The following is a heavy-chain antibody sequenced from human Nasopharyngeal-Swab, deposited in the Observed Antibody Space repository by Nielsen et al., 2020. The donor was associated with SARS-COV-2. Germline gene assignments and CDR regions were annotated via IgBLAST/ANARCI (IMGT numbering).Heavy chain of an antibody. CDR1: GGSISSGDYY. V-gene: IGHV4-30-4*02. D-gene: IGHD3-3*01. CDR2: IYYSGST. CDR3: ARGSLAAITIFGVITTYGMDV. J-gene: IGHJ6*02. Sequence: SDTLSLTCTVSGGSISSGDYYWSWLRPPPGKGLEWIGYIYYSGSTYYNPSLKSRVTISVDMSKNQFSLKLSSVTAADTAVYYCARGSLAAITIFGVITTYGMDVWGQGTTVTVSS.